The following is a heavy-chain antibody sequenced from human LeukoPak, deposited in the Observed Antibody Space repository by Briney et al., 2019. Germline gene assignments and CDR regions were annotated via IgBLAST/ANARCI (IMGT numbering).Heavy chain of an antibody. CDR3: ARNYGDSLDY. D-gene: IGHD4-17*01. CDR1: GYSISSGYY. J-gene: IGHJ4*02. Sequence: SETLSLTCAVSGYSISSGYYWGWIRQPPGKGLEWIGSIYHSGSTYYNPSPKSRVTISVDTSKNQFSLKLSSVTAADTAVYYCARNYGDSLDYWGQGTLVTVSS. CDR2: IYHSGST. V-gene: IGHV4-38-2*01.